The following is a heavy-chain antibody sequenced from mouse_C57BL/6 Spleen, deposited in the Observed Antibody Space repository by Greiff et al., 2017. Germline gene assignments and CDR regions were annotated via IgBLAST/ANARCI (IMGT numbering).Heavy chain of an antibody. CDR1: GYTFTSYW. D-gene: IGHD1-1*01. CDR2: INPSSGYT. Sequence: QVQLKQSGAELAKPGASVKLSCKASGYTFTSYWMHWVKQRPGQGLEWIGYINPSSGYTKYNQKFKDKATLTADKSSSTAYMQLSSLTYEDSAVYYGARGGITTVVATGNFDDWGQGTTLTVSS. CDR3: ARGGITTVVATGNFDD. J-gene: IGHJ2*01. V-gene: IGHV1-7*01.